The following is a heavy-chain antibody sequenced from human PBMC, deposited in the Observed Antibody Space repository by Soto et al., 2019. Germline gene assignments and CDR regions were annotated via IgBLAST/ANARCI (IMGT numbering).Heavy chain of an antibody. V-gene: IGHV1-2*04. CDR1: GYTFTGYY. J-gene: IGHJ4*02. CDR2: INPNSGGT. Sequence: QVQLVQSGAEVKKPGASVKVSCKASGYTFTGYYMHWVRQAPGQGLEWMGWINPNSGGTNYAQKFQGWVTMTRDTSISTAYMELSRLRSDDTAVYYCARAPNYSSSWYYFDYWGQGTLVTVSS. D-gene: IGHD6-13*01. CDR3: ARAPNYSSSWYYFDY.